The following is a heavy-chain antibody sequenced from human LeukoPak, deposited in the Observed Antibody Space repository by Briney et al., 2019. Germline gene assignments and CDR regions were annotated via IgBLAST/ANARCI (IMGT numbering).Heavy chain of an antibody. CDR2: ISAYNGNT. D-gene: IGHD2-2*01. CDR1: GYTSTSYG. Sequence: GASVKVSCKASGYTSTSYGISWVRQAPGQGLEWMGWISAYNGNTNYAQKLQGRVTMTTDTSTSTAYMELRSLRSDDTAVYYCARDVPAAKDYGMDVWGKGTTVTVSS. J-gene: IGHJ6*04. CDR3: ARDVPAAKDYGMDV. V-gene: IGHV1-18*04.